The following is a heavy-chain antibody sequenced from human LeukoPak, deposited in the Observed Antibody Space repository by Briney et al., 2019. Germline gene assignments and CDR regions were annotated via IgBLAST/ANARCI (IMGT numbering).Heavy chain of an antibody. CDR1: GFTFSNYI. V-gene: IGHV3-48*02. J-gene: IGHJ4*02. CDR3: ARVNWNDVGSFDY. CDR2: ISSSSSTI. D-gene: IGHD1-20*01. Sequence: PGGSLRLSCAASGFTFSNYIMNWVRQAPGKGLEALSYISSSSSTIYYADSVKGRFTISRDNAKNSLYLQMNSLRDEDTGVYYCARVNWNDVGSFDYWGQGTLVTVSS.